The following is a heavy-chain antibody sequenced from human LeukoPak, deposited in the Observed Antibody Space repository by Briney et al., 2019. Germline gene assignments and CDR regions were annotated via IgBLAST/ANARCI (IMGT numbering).Heavy chain of an antibody. Sequence: GRSLRLSCAASGFTFSSYGMHWVRQAPGKGLEWVAVISYDGGNKYYADSVKGRFTISRDNSKNTLYLQMNSLRAEDTAVYYCANGDYYDSSGYLDMVDYWGQGTLVTVSS. CDR2: ISYDGGNK. J-gene: IGHJ4*02. CDR1: GFTFSSYG. D-gene: IGHD3-22*01. V-gene: IGHV3-30*18. CDR3: ANGDYYDSSGYLDMVDY.